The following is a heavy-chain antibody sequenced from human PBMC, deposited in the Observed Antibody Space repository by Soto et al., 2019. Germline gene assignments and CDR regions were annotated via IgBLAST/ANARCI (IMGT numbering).Heavy chain of an antibody. CDR3: ATYCTNHYFDY. D-gene: IGHD2-8*01. CDR2: IIPIFGTA. J-gene: IGHJ4*02. CDR1: GGTFSSYA. Sequence: QVQLVQSGAEVKKPGSSVKVSCKASGGTFSSYAISWVRQAPGQGLEWMGGIIPIFGTANYAQKFQGRVTITADESTITAYMEMSTLRSEDTAVDYCATYCTNHYFDYWGQGTLVTVSS. V-gene: IGHV1-69*12.